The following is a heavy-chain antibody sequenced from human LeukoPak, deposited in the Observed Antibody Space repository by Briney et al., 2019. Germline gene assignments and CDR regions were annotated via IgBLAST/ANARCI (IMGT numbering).Heavy chain of an antibody. CDR2: INHSGST. CDR1: GGSFSGYY. V-gene: IGHV4-34*01. CDR3: ARNVWRHFDY. Sequence: SETLSLTCAVYGGSFSGYYWSWMRQPPGKGLEWIGEINHSGSTNYNPSLKSRVTISVDTSKNQFSLKLSSVTAADTAVYYCARNVWRHFDYWGQGTLVTVSS. J-gene: IGHJ4*02.